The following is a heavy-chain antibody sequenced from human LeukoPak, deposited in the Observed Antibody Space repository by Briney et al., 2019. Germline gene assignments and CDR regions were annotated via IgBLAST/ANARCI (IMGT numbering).Heavy chain of an antibody. D-gene: IGHD5-24*01. V-gene: IGHV1-69*05. J-gene: IGHJ4*02. Sequence: ASVKVSCKASGGTFSSYAISWVRQAPGQGLEWLGGIIPIFGTANYAQKFQGRVTITTDESTSTAYMELSSLRSEDTAVYYCARDSRDGYSFDYWGQGTLVTVSS. CDR2: IIPIFGTA. CDR3: ARDSRDGYSFDY. CDR1: GGTFSSYA.